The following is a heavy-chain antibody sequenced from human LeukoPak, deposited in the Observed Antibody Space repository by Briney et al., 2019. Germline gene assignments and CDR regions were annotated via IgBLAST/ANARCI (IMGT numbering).Heavy chain of an antibody. V-gene: IGHV5-51*01. J-gene: IGHJ4*02. CDR3: ARAPLQYCSGGSCQSPPDY. CDR1: GYSFTSYW. Sequence: GESLKISCKGSGYSFTSYWIGWVRQMPGKGLEWMGIIYPGDSDTRYSPSFQGQVTISADKSISTAYLQWSSLKASDTAMYYCARAPLQYCSGGSCQSPPDYWGLGTLVTVSS. D-gene: IGHD2-15*01. CDR2: IYPGDSDT.